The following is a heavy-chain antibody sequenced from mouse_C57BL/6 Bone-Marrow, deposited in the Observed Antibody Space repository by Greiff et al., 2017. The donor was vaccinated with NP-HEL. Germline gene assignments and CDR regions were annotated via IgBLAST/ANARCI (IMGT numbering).Heavy chain of an antibody. D-gene: IGHD2-12*01. Sequence: QVQLKESGAELAKPGASVKLSCKASGYTFTSYWMHWVKQRPGQGLEWIGYINPSSGYTKYNQKFKDKATLTADKSSSTAYMQLSSLTYEDSAVYYCAGGRRDWYFDVWGTGTTVTVSS. J-gene: IGHJ1*03. CDR3: AGGRRDWYFDV. CDR1: GYTFTSYW. CDR2: INPSSGYT. V-gene: IGHV1-7*01.